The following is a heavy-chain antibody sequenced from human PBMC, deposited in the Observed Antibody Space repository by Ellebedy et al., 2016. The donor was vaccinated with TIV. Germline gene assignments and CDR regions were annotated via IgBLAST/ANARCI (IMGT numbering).Heavy chain of an antibody. CDR1: GFTFINYA. CDR3: AKTPGVSLRFDF. J-gene: IGHJ4*02. D-gene: IGHD1-14*01. Sequence: GESLKISXAASGFTFINYAMSWVRQAPGKGLECVSGISSSGDSTYYADSVRGRFAISRDNSKNTLYLQMNSLRVEDTAVYYCAKTPGVSLRFDFWGQGTQVTVSS. V-gene: IGHV3-23*01. CDR2: ISSSGDST.